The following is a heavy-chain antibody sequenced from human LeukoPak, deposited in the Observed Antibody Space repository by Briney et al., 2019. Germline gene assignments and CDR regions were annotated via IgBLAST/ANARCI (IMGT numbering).Heavy chain of an antibody. V-gene: IGHV4-59*11. J-gene: IGHJ4*02. CDR3: ARVGNWNYALVNYYFDY. CDR2: IHYSGNT. CDR1: DGSISTHY. Sequence: SETLSLTCTVSDGSISTHYWIWMRQPPGKGLEWIGYIHYSGNTNYNPSLKSRVTISVDTSKNQFSLKLTSVTAADTAVYYCARVGNWNYALVNYYFDYWGQGTLVTVSS. D-gene: IGHD1-20*01.